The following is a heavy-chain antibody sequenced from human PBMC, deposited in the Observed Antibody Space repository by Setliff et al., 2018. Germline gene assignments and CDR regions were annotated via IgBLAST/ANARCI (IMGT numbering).Heavy chain of an antibody. D-gene: IGHD2-15*01. CDR1: GDSFNNYA. CDR2: IIPMFGTP. V-gene: IGHV1-69*05. CDR3: ARSPAVLGIVYLDP. Sequence: SVKVSCKASGDSFNNYAISWVRQAPGQGLEWMGGIIPMFGTPAYAQKFQDRVTITTDESTSTAYMELDSLRSEDTAVYYCARSPAVLGIVYLDPWGQGTPVTVSS. J-gene: IGHJ5*02.